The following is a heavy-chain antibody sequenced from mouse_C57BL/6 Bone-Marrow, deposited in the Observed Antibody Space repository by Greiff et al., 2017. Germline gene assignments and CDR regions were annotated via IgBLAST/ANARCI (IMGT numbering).Heavy chain of an antibody. V-gene: IGHV1-55*01. D-gene: IGHD4-1*01. CDR3: ARSGPLGRSFDY. CDR1: GYTFTSYW. J-gene: IGHJ2*01. Sequence: QVKLQQSGAELVKPGASVKMSCKASGYTFTSYWITWVKQRPGKGLAWIGDIYPTSGRTNYNEKFKSKAILTVDTSSNTAYMQRSSLTSEDSAVFYCARSGPLGRSFDYWGQGTTLTVSS. CDR2: IYPTSGRT.